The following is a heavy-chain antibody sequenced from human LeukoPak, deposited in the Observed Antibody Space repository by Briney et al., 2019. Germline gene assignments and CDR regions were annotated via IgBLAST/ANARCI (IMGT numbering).Heavy chain of an antibody. D-gene: IGHD4/OR15-4a*01. Sequence: GGSLRLSCEASGFTFSSYGMAWVRQAPGKGLEWVSSVSGSGGSTHYADSVKGRFTISRDNSKNTLYLQMNSLRAEDTAVYYCARRAGAYSHPYDYWGQGTLVTVSS. CDR3: ARRAGAYSHPYDY. CDR1: GFTFSSYG. J-gene: IGHJ4*02. CDR2: VSGSGGST. V-gene: IGHV3-23*01.